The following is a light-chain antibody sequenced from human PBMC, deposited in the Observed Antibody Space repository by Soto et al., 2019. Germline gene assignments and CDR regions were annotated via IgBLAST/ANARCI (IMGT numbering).Light chain of an antibody. V-gene: IGLV1-44*01. J-gene: IGLJ1*01. CDR3: ASWDDSLNGHV. CDR1: SSNIASNT. CDR2: SND. Sequence: QSVLTQPRSVSGSPGQSVTISCTGSSSNIASNTVNWYQQLPGTAPKLLIYSNDQRPSGVPDRFSASKSGTSASLAISGLQSEDEADYYCASWDDSLNGHVFGTGTKVTVL.